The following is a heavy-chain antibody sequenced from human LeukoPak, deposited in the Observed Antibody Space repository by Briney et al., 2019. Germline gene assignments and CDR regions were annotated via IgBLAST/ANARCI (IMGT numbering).Heavy chain of an antibody. V-gene: IGHV3-30*04. J-gene: IGHJ4*02. CDR2: ISYDGSNK. Sequence: GGSLRLSCAASGFTFSSYAMHWVRQAPGKGLEWVAVISYDGSNKYYADSVKGRFTISRDNSKNTLYLQMNSLRAEDTAVYYCAKELTQFIAAEVTDYWGQGTLVTVSS. CDR3: AKELTQFIAAEVTDY. D-gene: IGHD6-13*01. CDR1: GFTFSSYA.